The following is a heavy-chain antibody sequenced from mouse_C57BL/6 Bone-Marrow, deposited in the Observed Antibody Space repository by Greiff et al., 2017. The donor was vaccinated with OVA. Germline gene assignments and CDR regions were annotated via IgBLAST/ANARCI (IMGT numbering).Heavy chain of an antibody. J-gene: IGHJ2*01. D-gene: IGHD3-2*02. CDR2: IRNKANGYTT. Sequence: EVKLMESGGGLVQPGGSLSLSCAASGFTFTDYYMSWVRQPPGKALEWLGFIRNKANGYTTEYSASVKGRFTISRDNSQSILYLQMNALRAEDSATYYCARSSSGLFDYWGQGTTLTVSS. CDR1: GFTFTDYY. V-gene: IGHV7-3*01. CDR3: ARSSSGLFDY.